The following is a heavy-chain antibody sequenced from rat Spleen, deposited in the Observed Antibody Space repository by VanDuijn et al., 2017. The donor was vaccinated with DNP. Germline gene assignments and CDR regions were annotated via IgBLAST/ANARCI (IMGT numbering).Heavy chain of an antibody. D-gene: IGHD4-3*01. V-gene: IGHV5-58*01. Sequence: EVQLVESGGGLVQPGGSLKLSCVASGFTFSNYWMYWIRQAPGKGLEWVASIKTGGGSTYYPDSVKGRFTVSRDNTKNTLYLQMDSLRSDDTATYYCAKNSGYYFDYWGQGVMVTVSS. CDR2: IKTGGGST. CDR3: AKNSGYYFDY. CDR1: GFTFSNYW. J-gene: IGHJ2*01.